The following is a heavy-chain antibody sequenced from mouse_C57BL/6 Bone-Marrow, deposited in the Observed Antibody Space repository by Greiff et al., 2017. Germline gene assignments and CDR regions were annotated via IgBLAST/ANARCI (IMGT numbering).Heavy chain of an antibody. CDR2: INPNNGGT. CDR3: ARRLRHFAWFAY. V-gene: IGHV1-18*01. J-gene: IGHJ3*01. CDR1: GYTFTDYN. Sequence: VQLKQSGPELVKPGASVKIPCKASGYTFTDYNMDWVKQSHGKSLEWIGDINPNNGGTIYNQKFKGKATLSVDKSSSTAYMELRSLTSEDTAVYYCARRLRHFAWFAYWGQGTLVTVSA. D-gene: IGHD2-4*01.